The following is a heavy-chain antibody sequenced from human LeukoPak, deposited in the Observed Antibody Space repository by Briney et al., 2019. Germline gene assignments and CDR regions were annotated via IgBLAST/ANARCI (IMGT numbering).Heavy chain of an antibody. Sequence: KTSETLSLTCTISGGSISSSSSFWGWIRQPPGKGLEWIGSVYYGGGTYYNPSLKSRVTISLDASKNQFSLKVTSVTAADTAVYYCARRASSSWYFDYWGQGTLVTVSS. V-gene: IGHV4-39*01. CDR1: GGSISSSSSF. CDR2: VYYGGGT. J-gene: IGHJ4*02. CDR3: ARRASSSWYFDY. D-gene: IGHD6-13*01.